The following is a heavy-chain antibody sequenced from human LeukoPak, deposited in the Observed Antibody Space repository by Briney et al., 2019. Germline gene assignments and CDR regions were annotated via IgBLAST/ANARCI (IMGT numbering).Heavy chain of an antibody. CDR2: ISYDGSNK. Sequence: GGSLRLSCAASGFTFSSYAMHWVRQAPGKGLEWVAVISYDGSNKYYADSVKGRFTISRDNSKNTLYLQMNSLRAEDTAVYYCARGRPYYYYYGMDVWGQGTTVTVSS. CDR1: GFTFSSYA. J-gene: IGHJ6*02. V-gene: IGHV3-30-3*01. CDR3: ARGRPYYYYYGMDV.